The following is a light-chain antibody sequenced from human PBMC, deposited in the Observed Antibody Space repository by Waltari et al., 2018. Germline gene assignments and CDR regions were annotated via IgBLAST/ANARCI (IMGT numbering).Light chain of an antibody. CDR3: QHYVRLPVS. J-gene: IGKJ1*01. CDR2: GAS. V-gene: IGKV3-20*01. Sequence: SCRASRGVSRSLTGYQQKPGQAPRLLIDGASSRATGVPDRFSGSGSGTDFSLTISRLEPEDFAVYYCQHYVRLPVSFGQGTKVEIK. CDR1: RGVSRS.